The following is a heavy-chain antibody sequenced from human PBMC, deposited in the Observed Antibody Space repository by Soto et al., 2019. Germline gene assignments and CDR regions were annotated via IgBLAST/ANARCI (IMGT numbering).Heavy chain of an antibody. V-gene: IGHV1-18*01. CDR3: ARDREYNWNYNWFDP. CDR1: GYTFTSYG. Sequence: GASVKVSCKASGYTFTSYGISWVRQAPGQGLEWMGWISTYNGNTNFTQKLRGRVTMTTDTSTSTAYMELRSLRSDDTAVYYCARDREYNWNYNWFDPWGQGTLVTVSS. J-gene: IGHJ5*02. CDR2: ISTYNGNT. D-gene: IGHD1-7*01.